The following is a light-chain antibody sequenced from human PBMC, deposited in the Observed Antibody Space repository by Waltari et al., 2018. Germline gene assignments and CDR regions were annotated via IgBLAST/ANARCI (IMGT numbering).Light chain of an antibody. CDR3: QQYSSFST. CDR1: QSVGTW. Sequence: DIPMTPSPSPLSASVADRVTISCRASQSVGTWLAWYQQKPGKAPKLLIYMASSLESGVPSRFSGSGSGTEFTLTISGLQPDDFATYSCQQYSSFSTFGQGTKV. CDR2: MAS. V-gene: IGKV1-5*03. J-gene: IGKJ2*01.